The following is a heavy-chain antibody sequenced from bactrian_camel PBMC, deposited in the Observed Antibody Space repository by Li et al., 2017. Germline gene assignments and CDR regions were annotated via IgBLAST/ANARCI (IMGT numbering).Heavy chain of an antibody. D-gene: IGHD2*01. CDR2: IYSTENTP. CDR1: GDISGGYC. V-gene: IGHV3S6*01. Sequence: HVQLVESGGGSVQAGGSLRLSCAASGDISGGYCMAWFREAPGKEREGVAAIYSTENTPRYDDSVKGRFTLSLDNAKKTLELRMNSLEPEDTAMYYCAADQGTYCSGGTCEWLISTTRARAPRSPSP. CDR3: AADQGTYCSGGTCEWLISTT. J-gene: IGHJ4*01.